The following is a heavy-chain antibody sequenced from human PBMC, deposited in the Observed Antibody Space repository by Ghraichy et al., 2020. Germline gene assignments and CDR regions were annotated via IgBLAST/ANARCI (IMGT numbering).Heavy chain of an antibody. CDR1: GGSVSSYY. CDR2: VHYSGSA. V-gene: IGHV4-59*02. Sequence: SETLSLTCTVSGGSVSSYYWTWIRQPPGKGLEWIGYVHYSGSANYNPSLKSRVTMSVDTSKNQFSLKLSSVTAADTAVYYCASSNLGNCRGDSCYYACVIWSKGTMVTVSA. J-gene: IGHJ3*02. CDR3: ASSNLGNCRGDSCYYACVI. D-gene: IGHD2-15*01.